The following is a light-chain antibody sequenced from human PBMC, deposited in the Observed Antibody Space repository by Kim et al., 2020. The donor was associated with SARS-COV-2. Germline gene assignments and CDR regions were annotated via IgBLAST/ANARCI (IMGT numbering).Light chain of an antibody. CDR1: QSVRSY. Sequence: LSPGESATLSCRSSQSVRSYLAWYQQNPGQAPRLLIYDVSTRATGIPARFSGSGSGTDFTLTISSLEPEDFAVYYGQHRSSWPLTFGGGTKVDIK. J-gene: IGKJ4*01. CDR3: QHRSSWPLT. CDR2: DVS. V-gene: IGKV3-11*01.